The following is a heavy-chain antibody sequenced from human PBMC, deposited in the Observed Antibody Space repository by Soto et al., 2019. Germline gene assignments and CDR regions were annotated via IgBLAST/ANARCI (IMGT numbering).Heavy chain of an antibody. CDR3: ARDHFAISWSYFDY. J-gene: IGHJ4*02. D-gene: IGHD6-13*01. CDR1: GFTFTNYA. CDR2: ISDDGSNK. V-gene: IGHV3-30-3*01. Sequence: PGGSLRLSCAVSGFTFTNYAMHWVRQAPGKGLEWVAVISDDGSNKKYADSVKGRFTISRDNSKNTMYMQMNSLGAEDTALYYCARDHFAISWSYFDYWGQGTLVTVSS.